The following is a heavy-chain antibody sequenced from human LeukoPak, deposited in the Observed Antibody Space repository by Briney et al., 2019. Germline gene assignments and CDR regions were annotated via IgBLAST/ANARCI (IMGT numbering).Heavy chain of an antibody. V-gene: IGHV3-15*01. CDR2: IKSKTDGGTT. D-gene: IGHD5-18*01. CDR1: GFTFSNAW. CDR3: TTGTAMVGDLDY. J-gene: IGHJ4*02. Sequence: NPGGSLRLSCAASGFTFSNAWMSWVRQAPGKGLEWVGRIKSKTDGGTTDYAAPVKGRFTISRDDSKNTLYLQMNSLKTEDTAVYYCTTGTAMVGDLDYWGQGTLVTVSS.